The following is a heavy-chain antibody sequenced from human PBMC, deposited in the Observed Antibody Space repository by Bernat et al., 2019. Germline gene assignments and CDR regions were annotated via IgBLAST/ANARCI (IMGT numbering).Heavy chain of an antibody. CDR1: GFTFSSYA. J-gene: IGHJ4*01. V-gene: IGHV3-30-3*01. CDR3: ARDGATGGEEYYFDY. CDR2: ISYDGSNK. D-gene: IGHD2-21*01. Sequence: QVQLVESGGGVVQPGRSLRLSCAASGFTFSSYAMHWVRQAPGKGLEWVAVISYDGSNKYYADSVKGRFTISRDNSKNTLYLQMNSLRAEDTAVYYCARDGATGGEEYYFDYWVQGTLVTVCS.